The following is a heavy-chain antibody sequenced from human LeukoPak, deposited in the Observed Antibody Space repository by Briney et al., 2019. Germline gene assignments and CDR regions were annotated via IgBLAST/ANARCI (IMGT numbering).Heavy chain of an antibody. CDR3: ARDRLMDV. CDR1: GFAFSSHA. Sequence: GGSLRLSCAAAGFAFSSHAMGWVRQAPGKGLEWVSSITGSGGSTYYGDSVKGRFTISRDNAKNSLYLQMNSLRAEDTAVYYCARDRLMDVWGQGTTVTVSS. J-gene: IGHJ6*02. CDR2: ITGSGGST. V-gene: IGHV3-23*01.